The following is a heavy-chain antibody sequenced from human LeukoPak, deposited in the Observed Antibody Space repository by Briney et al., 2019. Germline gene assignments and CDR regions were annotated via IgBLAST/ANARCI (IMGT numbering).Heavy chain of an antibody. CDR2: ISSSSSYI. Sequence: GGSLRLSCADSGLTISNNWMNWVRQAPGKGLEWVSSISSSSSYIYYADSVKGRFTISRDNAKNSLYLQMNSLRAEDTAVYYCARDTLGWGDFDYWGQGTLVTVSS. J-gene: IGHJ4*02. V-gene: IGHV3-21*01. CDR3: ARDTLGWGDFDY. D-gene: IGHD3-16*01. CDR1: GLTISNNW.